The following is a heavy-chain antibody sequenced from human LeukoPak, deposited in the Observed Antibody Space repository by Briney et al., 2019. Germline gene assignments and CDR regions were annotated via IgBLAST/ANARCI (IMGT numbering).Heavy chain of an antibody. CDR2: ISGSSSTTI. V-gene: IGHV3-48*01. D-gene: IGHD4-17*01. CDR3: ARSPPTTVATPVY. Sequence: PGGSLRLSCAASGFTFSSYSMNWVRQAPGKGLEWVSYISGSSSTTIYYADSVKGRFTISRDNAKNSLYLQMNSLRAEDTAVYYCARSPPTTVATPVYWGQGTLVTVSS. J-gene: IGHJ4*02. CDR1: GFTFSSYS.